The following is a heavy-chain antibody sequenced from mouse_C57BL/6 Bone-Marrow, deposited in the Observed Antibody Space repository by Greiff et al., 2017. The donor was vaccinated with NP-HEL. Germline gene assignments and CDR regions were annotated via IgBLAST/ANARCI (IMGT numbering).Heavy chain of an antibody. J-gene: IGHJ3*01. D-gene: IGHD1-1*01. CDR2: ISSGGSYT. CDR1: GFTFSSYG. CDR3: ARMLRGFAY. Sequence: EVQGVESGGDLVKPGGSLKLSCAASGFTFSSYGMSWVRQTPDKRLEWVATISSGGSYTYYPDSVKGRFTISRDNAKNTLYLQMSSLKSEDTAMYYCARMLRGFAYWGQGTLVTVSA. V-gene: IGHV5-6*01.